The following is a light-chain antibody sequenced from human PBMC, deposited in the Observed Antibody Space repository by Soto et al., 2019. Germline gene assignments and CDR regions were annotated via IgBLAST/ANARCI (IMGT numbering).Light chain of an antibody. V-gene: IGKV1-17*01. CDR2: TTS. CDR1: QGIGND. CDR3: QQYNSYSPT. J-gene: IGKJ1*01. Sequence: DIQMTQSPSSLSASVGDRVTITCRASQGIGNDLNWYQQKPGKAPKRLIFTTSNLQNGVPSRFSGSGSGTEFTLTITSLQPDDFATYYCQQYNSYSPTFGQGTKVDIK.